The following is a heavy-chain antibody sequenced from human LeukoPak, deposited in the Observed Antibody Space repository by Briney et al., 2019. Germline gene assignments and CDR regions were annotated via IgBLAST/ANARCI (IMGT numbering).Heavy chain of an antibody. CDR3: ARDYYDSSGYYWYYFDY. CDR1: GFTFSSYE. CDR2: ISSSGRTK. Sequence: PGGSLRLSCAASGFTFSSYEMNWVRQAPGKGLEWVSYISSSGRTKYYADSVKGRFTISRDNAKNSLYLHMNSLRAEDTAVYYCARDYYDSSGYYWYYFDYWGQGTLVTVSS. V-gene: IGHV3-48*03. D-gene: IGHD3-22*01. J-gene: IGHJ4*02.